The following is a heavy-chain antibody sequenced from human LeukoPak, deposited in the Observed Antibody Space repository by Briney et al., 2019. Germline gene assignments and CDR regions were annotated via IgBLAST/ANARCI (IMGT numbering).Heavy chain of an antibody. CDR1: GYTFTSYD. CDR3: ARGHGYDFWSGYLNYYYYMDV. CDR2: MNPNSGNT. J-gene: IGHJ6*03. Sequence: ASVKVSCKASGYTFTSYDINWVRQATGQGLEWMGWMNPNSGNTGYAQKFQGRVTMTRNTSISTACMELSSLRSEDTAMYYCARGHGYDFWSGYLNYYYYMDVWGKGTTVTVSS. D-gene: IGHD3-3*01. V-gene: IGHV1-8*01.